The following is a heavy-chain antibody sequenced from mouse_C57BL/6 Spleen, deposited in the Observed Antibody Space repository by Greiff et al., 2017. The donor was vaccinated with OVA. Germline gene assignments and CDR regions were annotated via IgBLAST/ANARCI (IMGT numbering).Heavy chain of an antibody. CDR3: ARSAVVARGWYFDV. CDR2: ISYSGST. CDR1: GYSITSDY. D-gene: IGHD1-1*01. V-gene: IGHV3-8*01. Sequence: DVMLVESGPGLAKPSQTLSLTCSVTGYSITSDYWNWIRKFPGNKLEYMGYISYSGSTYYNPSLKSRISITRDTSKNQYYLQLNSVTTEDTATYYGARSAVVARGWYFDVWGTGTTVTVSS. J-gene: IGHJ1*03.